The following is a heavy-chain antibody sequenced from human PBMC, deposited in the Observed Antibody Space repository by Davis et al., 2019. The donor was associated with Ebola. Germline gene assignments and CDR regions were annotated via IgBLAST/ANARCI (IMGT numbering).Heavy chain of an antibody. CDR3: ASLGYCSSTSCYTGGYYYYMDV. CDR1: GGTFSSYA. V-gene: IGHV1-69*13. J-gene: IGHJ6*03. Sequence: SVKVSCKASGGTFSSYAISWVRQAPGQGLEWMGGIIPIFGTANYAQKFQGRVTITADESTSTAYMELSSLRSEDTAVYYCASLGYCSSTSCYTGGYYYYMDVWGKGTTVTVSS. CDR2: IIPIFGTA. D-gene: IGHD2-2*02.